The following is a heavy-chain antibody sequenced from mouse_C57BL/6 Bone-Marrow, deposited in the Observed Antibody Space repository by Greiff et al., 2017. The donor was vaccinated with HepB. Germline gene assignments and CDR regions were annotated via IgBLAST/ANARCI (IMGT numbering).Heavy chain of an antibody. V-gene: IGHV1-63*01. CDR1: GYTFTNYW. CDR3: ARHYGSSYRYFDF. CDR2: IYPGGGYT. J-gene: IGHJ1*03. D-gene: IGHD1-1*01. Sequence: QVQLKQSGAELVRPGSSVKMSCKASGYTFTNYWIGWAKQRPGHGLEWIGDIYPGGGYTNYNEKFKGKATLTADKSSSTAYMQFSSLTSEDSAIYYCARHYGSSYRYFDFWGTGTTVTVSS.